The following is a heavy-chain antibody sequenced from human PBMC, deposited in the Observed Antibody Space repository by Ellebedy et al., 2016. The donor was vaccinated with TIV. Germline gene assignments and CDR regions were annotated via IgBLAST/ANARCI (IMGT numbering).Heavy chain of an antibody. CDR1: GGSISSYY. V-gene: IGHV4-59*01. Sequence: MPSETLSLTCTVSGGSISSYYWSWIRQPPGKGLEWIGYVCYSGSTKYNPSLKSRVTISVDTSKNQFSLKLSSVTTADTAVYYCARDSKMKDAFDIWGQGTMVTVSS. CDR3: ARDSKMKDAFDI. CDR2: VCYSGST. D-gene: IGHD5-24*01. J-gene: IGHJ3*02.